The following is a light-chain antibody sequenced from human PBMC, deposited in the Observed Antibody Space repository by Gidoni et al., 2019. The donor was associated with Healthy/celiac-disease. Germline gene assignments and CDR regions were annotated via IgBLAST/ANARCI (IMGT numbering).Light chain of an antibody. CDR1: QSVSSSY. V-gene: IGKV3-20*01. CDR3: KQYDSSPPVYT. J-gene: IGKJ2*01. Sequence: EIVLTQSPGTLSLSPGERATLSCRASQSVSSSYLAWYQQKPGQAPRLLIYGASSRATGIPDRFSGSGSGTDFTLTISRLEPEDFTVYYCKQYDSSPPVYTFGQGTKLEIK. CDR2: GAS.